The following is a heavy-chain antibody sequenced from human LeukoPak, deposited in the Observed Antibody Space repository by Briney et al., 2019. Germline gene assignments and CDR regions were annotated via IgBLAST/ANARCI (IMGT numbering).Heavy chain of an antibody. D-gene: IGHD3-22*01. CDR3: ATQISGCLYY. J-gene: IGHJ4*02. Sequence: GASVKVSCKASGYTFTGYYMHWVRQAPGQGLEWMGWINPDSGGTDYAQEFQGRVTMTRDTSISIAYMDLSSLRSDDTAIYYCATQISGCLYYWGQGTLVTVSS. CDR2: INPDSGGT. V-gene: IGHV1-2*02. CDR1: GYTFTGYY.